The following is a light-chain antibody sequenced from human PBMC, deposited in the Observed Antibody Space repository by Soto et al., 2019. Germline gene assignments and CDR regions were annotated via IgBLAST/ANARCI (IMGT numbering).Light chain of an antibody. CDR3: QHYNSYSEA. Sequence: PSTLSASLGDRVTITCRASESIRTWLAWYQHKPGKAPKFLIYDASSLESGVPSRFSGSGSGTEFTLTISSLQPDDFATYYCQHYNSYSEAFGQGTKVDIK. CDR1: ESIRTW. J-gene: IGKJ1*01. CDR2: DAS. V-gene: IGKV1-5*01.